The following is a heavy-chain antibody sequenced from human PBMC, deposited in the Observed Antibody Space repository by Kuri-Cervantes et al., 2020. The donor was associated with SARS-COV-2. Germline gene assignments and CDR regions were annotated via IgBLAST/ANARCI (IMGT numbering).Heavy chain of an antibody. CDR2: IYHSGST. J-gene: IGHJ5*02. CDR1: GGSISSGGYY. Sequence: SCTVSGGSISSGGYYWSWIRQPPGKGLEWIGYIYHSGSTYYNPSLKSRLTISVDTSKKQFSLNLSSVTAADTAVYYCARDRGRIAAAGIGWFDPWVREPWSPSPQ. V-gene: IGHV4-30-2*01. D-gene: IGHD6-13*01. CDR3: ARDRGRIAAAGIGWFDP.